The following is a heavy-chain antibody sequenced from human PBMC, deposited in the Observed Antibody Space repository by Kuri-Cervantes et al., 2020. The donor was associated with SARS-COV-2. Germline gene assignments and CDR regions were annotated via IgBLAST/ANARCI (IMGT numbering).Heavy chain of an antibody. D-gene: IGHD6-6*01. CDR1: GFTFRSYW. CDR3: ARDASPGIAARPAGLDY. V-gene: IGHV3-7*01. Sequence: GSLRLSCAASGFTFRSYWMSWVRQAPGKGLEWVANIKQDGSEKYYVDSVKGRFTISRDNAKNSLYLQMNSLRAEDTAVYYCARDASPGIAARPAGLDYWGQGTLVTVSS. CDR2: IKQDGSEK. J-gene: IGHJ4*02.